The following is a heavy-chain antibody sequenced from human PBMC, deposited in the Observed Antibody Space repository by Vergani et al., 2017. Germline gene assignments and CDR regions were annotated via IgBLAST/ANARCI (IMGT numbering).Heavy chain of an antibody. Sequence: QVQLQESGPGLVKPSETLSLTCTVSGGSISSYYWSWIRQPPGKGLEWIGEINHSGSTNYNPSLKSRVTISVDTSKNQFSLKLSSVTAADTAVYYCARRALAVAGNRGYFQHWGQGTLVTVSS. CDR3: ARRALAVAGNRGYFQH. CDR1: GGSISSYY. D-gene: IGHD6-19*01. J-gene: IGHJ1*01. V-gene: IGHV4-34*01. CDR2: INHSGST.